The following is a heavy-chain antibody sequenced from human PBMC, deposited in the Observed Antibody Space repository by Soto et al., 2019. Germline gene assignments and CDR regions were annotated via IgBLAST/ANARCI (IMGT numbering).Heavy chain of an antibody. J-gene: IGHJ6*02. Sequence: GASVKVSCKASGGTFSSYAISWVRQAPGQGLEWMGGIIPIFGTANYAQKFQGRVTITADESTSTAYMELSSLRSEDTAVYYCAIPNASGYYNYYYGMDVWGQGTTVTVSS. CDR3: AIPNASGYYNYYYGMDV. CDR2: IIPIFGTA. V-gene: IGHV1-69*13. CDR1: GGTFSSYA. D-gene: IGHD3-22*01.